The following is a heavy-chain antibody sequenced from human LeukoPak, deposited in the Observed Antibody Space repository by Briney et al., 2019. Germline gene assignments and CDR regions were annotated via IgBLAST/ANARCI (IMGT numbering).Heavy chain of an antibody. CDR3: ARGWLRTSSGYYYDYFDY. CDR1: GYTFTSYY. J-gene: IGHJ4*02. V-gene: IGHV1-46*01. Sequence: ASVKVSCKASGYTFTSYYMHWVRQAPGQGLEWMGIINPSGGGTSYAQKFQGRVTMTRDTSTSTVYMELSSLRSEDTAVYYCARGWLRTSSGYYYDYFDYWGQGTLVTVSS. CDR2: INPSGGGT. D-gene: IGHD3-22*01.